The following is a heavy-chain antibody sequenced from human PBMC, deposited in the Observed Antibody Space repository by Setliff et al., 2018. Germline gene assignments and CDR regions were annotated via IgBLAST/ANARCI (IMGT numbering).Heavy chain of an antibody. D-gene: IGHD3-22*01. CDR2: ISSSSSTI. Sequence: PGGSLRLSCAASGFTFSSYSMNWVRQAPGKGLEWVSYISSSSSTIYYADSVKGRFTISRGNAKNSLYLQMNSLRAEDTAVYYCARASGTFYYDSSQNFDYWGQGTLVTVSS. CDR3: ARASGTFYYDSSQNFDY. V-gene: IGHV3-48*01. J-gene: IGHJ4*02. CDR1: GFTFSSYS.